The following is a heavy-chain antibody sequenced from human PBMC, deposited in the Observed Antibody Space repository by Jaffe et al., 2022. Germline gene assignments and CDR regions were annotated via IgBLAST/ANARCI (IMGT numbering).Heavy chain of an antibody. CDR2: ISYDGSNK. CDR1: GFTFSSYG. D-gene: IGHD3-10*01. J-gene: IGHJ6*03. CDR3: AKESGGITMVQGVRYYYYYMDV. Sequence: QVQLVESGGGVVQPGRSLRLSCAASGFTFSSYGMHWVRQAPGKGLEWVAVISYDGSNKYYADSVKGRFTISRDNSKNTLYLQMNSLRAEDTAVYYCAKESGGITMVQGVRYYYYYMDVWGKGTTVTVSS. V-gene: IGHV3-30*18.